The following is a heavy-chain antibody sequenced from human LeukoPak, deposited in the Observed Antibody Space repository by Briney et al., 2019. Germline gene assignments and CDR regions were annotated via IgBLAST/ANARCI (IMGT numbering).Heavy chain of an antibody. Sequence: GGSLRLSCAASGFTFSSYGMSWVRQAPGKGLEWVSAISGSGDRTFYADSVQGRFTISRDNAKNTLYLQMNSLRAEDTAVYYCAREVAAGTFYYYYYMDVWGKGTTVTVSS. V-gene: IGHV3-23*01. D-gene: IGHD6-13*01. CDR2: ISGSGDRT. CDR3: AREVAAGTFYYYYYMDV. J-gene: IGHJ6*03. CDR1: GFTFSSYG.